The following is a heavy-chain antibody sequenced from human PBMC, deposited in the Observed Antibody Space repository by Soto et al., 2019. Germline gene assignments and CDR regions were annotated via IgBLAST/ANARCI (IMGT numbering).Heavy chain of an antibody. V-gene: IGHV1-69*12. D-gene: IGHD6-19*01. CDR2: IIPIFGTA. CDR1: GGTFSSYA. J-gene: IGHJ6*02. Sequence: QVQLVQSGAGVKKPGSSVKVSCKASGGTFSSYAISWVRQAPGQGLEWMGGIIPIFGTANYAQKFQGRVTITADESTSTAYMELGSRRSEDTAVYYGGAVDAPSFYSGMDVWGQGTTVTVSS. CDR3: GAVDAPSFYSGMDV.